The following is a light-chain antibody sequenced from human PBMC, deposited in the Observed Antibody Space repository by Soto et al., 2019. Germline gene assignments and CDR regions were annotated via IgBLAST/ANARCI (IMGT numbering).Light chain of an antibody. CDR1: QSVSNS. J-gene: IGKJ5*01. V-gene: IGKV3-11*01. Sequence: EIVLTQSPATLSLSPGERVTLSFSASQSVSNSLALYQQKPGQPPRLLIYDVSNRATGIPARFSGSGSGTDFTLTITSLEPEDFAVYFCHQRYNWPRVTFGQGTRLEIK. CDR3: HQRYNWPRVT. CDR2: DVS.